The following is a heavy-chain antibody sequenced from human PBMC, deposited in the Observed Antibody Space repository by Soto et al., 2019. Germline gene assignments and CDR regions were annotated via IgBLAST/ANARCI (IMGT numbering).Heavy chain of an antibody. CDR2: IKHSGST. CDR1: GGSFSGYY. V-gene: IGHV4-34*01. CDR3: ARNGITGKMGFDAFDI. Sequence: ASETLSLTCAVYGGSFSGYYWGWIRQPPGKGLEWIGEIKHSGSTTYNPSLRRRATISVETSKNQFSLKLSSGTAADAAVYYCARNGITGKMGFDAFDIWGQGTMVTVSS. J-gene: IGHJ3*02. D-gene: IGHD1-20*01.